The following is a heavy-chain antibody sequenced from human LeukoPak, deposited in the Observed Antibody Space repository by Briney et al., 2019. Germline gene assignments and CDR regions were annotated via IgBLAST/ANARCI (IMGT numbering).Heavy chain of an antibody. CDR3: ASSDDYGGNTAVGRY. V-gene: IGHV1-18*01. D-gene: IGHD4-23*01. J-gene: IGHJ4*02. CDR2: ISAYNGNT. CDR1: GYTFTSYG. Sequence: EASVKLSYTASGYTFTSYGFSWGRRAPGQGLEWMGWISAYNGNTKYAQKLQGRVTLTTDTSTSTAYMELRRLRSEDTALYYCASSDDYGGNTAVGRYWGEGTLVTVSS.